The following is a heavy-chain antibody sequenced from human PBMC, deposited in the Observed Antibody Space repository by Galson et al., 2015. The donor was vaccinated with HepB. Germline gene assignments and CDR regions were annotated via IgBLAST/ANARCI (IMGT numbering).Heavy chain of an antibody. Sequence: PALVKPTQTLTLTCTFSGFSLSTTGVGVGWIRRPPGKALEWLALIYWDDDKRYSPSLKNRLTVTKDTSKNQVVLTMTNMDPVDTATYYCSYYFDYWGQGTLVTVSS. J-gene: IGHJ4*02. V-gene: IGHV2-5*02. CDR3: SYYFDY. CDR2: IYWDDDK. CDR1: GFSLSTTGVG.